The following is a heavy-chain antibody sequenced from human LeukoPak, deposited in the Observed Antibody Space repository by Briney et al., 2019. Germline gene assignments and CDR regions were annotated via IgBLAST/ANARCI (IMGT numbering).Heavy chain of an antibody. D-gene: IGHD3-10*01. CDR2: ISGSGDSA. J-gene: IGHJ4*02. CDR3: ARDPEHYGSGSYLDY. Sequence: TGGSLRLSCAASGFIFSNYAMSWVRQAPGKGLEWVSSISGSGDSAYFAASVKGRFTISRDNSKNTLYLQMDSLRAEDTAVYYCARDPEHYGSGSYLDYWGQGSLVTVSS. V-gene: IGHV3-23*01. CDR1: GFIFSNYA.